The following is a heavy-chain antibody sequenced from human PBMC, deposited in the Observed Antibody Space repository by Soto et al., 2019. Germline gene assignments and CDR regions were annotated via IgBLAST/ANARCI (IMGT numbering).Heavy chain of an antibody. Sequence: QLQLQESGSGLVMPSQTLSLTCAVSGGSIINGGYSWTWIRQPPGKGLEWIGYIYDDGNTFYNPSLKSRVTISLDRSKNDFSLRVRSVSAADTAVYYCARGYSYGYRDYWGQGTLVTVSS. J-gene: IGHJ4*02. V-gene: IGHV4-30-2*01. D-gene: IGHD5-18*01. CDR2: IYDDGNT. CDR3: ARGYSYGYRDY. CDR1: GGSIINGGYS.